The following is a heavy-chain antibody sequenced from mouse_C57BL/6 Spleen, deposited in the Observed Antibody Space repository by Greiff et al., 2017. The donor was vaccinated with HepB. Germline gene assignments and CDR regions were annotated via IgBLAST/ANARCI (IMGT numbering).Heavy chain of an antibody. J-gene: IGHJ4*01. CDR2: IRSKSNNYAT. CDR1: GFSFNTYA. V-gene: IGHV10-1*01. CDR3: VSQSLHITFAMDY. Sequence: EVKLMESGGGLVQPKGSLKLSCAASGFSFNTYAMNWVRQAPGKGLEWVARIRSKSNNYATYYADSVKDRFTISRDDSESMLYLQMNNLKTEDTAMYYCVSQSLHITFAMDYWGQGTSVTVSS. D-gene: IGHD1-1*01.